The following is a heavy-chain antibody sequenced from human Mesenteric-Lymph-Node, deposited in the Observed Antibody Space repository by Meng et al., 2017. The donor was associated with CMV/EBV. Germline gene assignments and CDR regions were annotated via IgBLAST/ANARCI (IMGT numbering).Heavy chain of an antibody. CDR2: IRYDGSQI. V-gene: IGHV3-30*02. CDR1: GVTFSLYG. D-gene: IGHD3-3*01. J-gene: IGHJ4*02. Sequence: GESLKISCEVSGVTFSLYGMHWVRQAPEKGPEWVAFIRYDGSQIYYGDSVKGRFTISRDNSKNTVYLQMSSLRPEDTAVYYCAKAVFGVVIDYWGQGTLVTVSS. CDR3: AKAVFGVVIDY.